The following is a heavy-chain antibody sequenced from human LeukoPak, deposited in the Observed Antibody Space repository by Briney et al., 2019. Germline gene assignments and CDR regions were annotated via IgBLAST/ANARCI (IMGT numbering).Heavy chain of an antibody. J-gene: IGHJ4*02. CDR3: ARQNSGFIAAAGRFDY. D-gene: IGHD6-13*01. CDR2: IYYSGST. V-gene: IGHV4-39*01. Sequence: PSETPSLTCTVSGGSISSSSYYWGWIRQPPGQGLEWIGSIYYSGSTYYNPSLKSRVTISVDTSKNQFSLKLSSVTAADTAVYYCARQNSGFIAAAGRFDYWGQGTLVTVSS. CDR1: GGSISSSSYY.